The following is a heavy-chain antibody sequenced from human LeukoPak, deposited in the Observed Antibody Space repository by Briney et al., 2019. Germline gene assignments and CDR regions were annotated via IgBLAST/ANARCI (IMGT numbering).Heavy chain of an antibody. D-gene: IGHD3-3*01. CDR3: AKDYDVWSGYYSPTRGYFDY. CDR2: IRFDGSNK. V-gene: IGHV3-30*02. Sequence: GGSLRLSCAASGFTFSSSGMHWVRQAPGKGLEWVAFIRFDGSNKYYADSVKGRFTISRDNSKNTLYLQMNSLRAEDAAVYYRAKDYDVWSGYYSPTRGYFDYWGQGTLVTVSS. CDR1: GFTFSSSG. J-gene: IGHJ4*02.